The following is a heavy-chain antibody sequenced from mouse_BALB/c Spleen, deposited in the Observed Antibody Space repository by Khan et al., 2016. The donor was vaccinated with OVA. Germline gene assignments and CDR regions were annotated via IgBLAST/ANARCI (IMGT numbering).Heavy chain of an antibody. D-gene: IGHD1-1*01. V-gene: IGHV1S81*02. J-gene: IGHJ2*01. CDR1: GYTFTSYW. CDR3: ARIKKIVATYFDY. CDR2: TNPTNGRT. Sequence: QVRLQQSGAELVKAGASVKMSCKASGYTFTSYWMHWVKQRLGQGLEWFAETNPTNGRTYYNEKFKSKATLTVDKSSSTAYMLLSSPTSEDSAVYYCARIKKIVATYFDYWGQGTTLTVSS.